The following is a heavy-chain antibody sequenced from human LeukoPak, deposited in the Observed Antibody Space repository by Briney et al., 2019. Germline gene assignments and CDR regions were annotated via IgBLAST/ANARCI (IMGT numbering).Heavy chain of an antibody. CDR2: IYYSGST. V-gene: IGHV4-30-4*01. J-gene: IGHJ4*02. D-gene: IGHD4-23*01. Sequence: SETLSLTCTVSGGSISSGDYYWSWIRQPPGKGLEWIGYIYYSGSTYYNPSLKSRVTISVDTSKNQFSLKLSFVTAADTAVYYCARDLLNEGNHLDYWGQGTLVTVSS. CDR3: ARDLLNEGNHLDY. CDR1: GGSISSGDYY.